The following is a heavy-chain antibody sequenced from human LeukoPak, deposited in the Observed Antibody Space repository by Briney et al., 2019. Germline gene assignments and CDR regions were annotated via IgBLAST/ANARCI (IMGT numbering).Heavy chain of an antibody. J-gene: IGHJ4*01. Sequence: SETLSLTCAVSGGSISTANWWSWVRQPPGKGLEWIGEIYHTGNTSYNPSLKSRVTMSIDTSKSQLSLKLTSVTAADSAVYYCAKAGDYLFDYWGHGTLVTVSS. CDR3: AKAGDYLFDY. CDR2: IYHTGNT. CDR1: GGSISTANW. V-gene: IGHV4-4*02. D-gene: IGHD4-17*01.